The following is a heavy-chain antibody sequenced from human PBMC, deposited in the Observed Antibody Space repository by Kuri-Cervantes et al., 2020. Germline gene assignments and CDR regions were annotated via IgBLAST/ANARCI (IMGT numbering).Heavy chain of an antibody. CDR2: ISYDGSNK. CDR3: ARVNVNDALDI. Sequence: GGSLRLSCAASGFTFSSYGMHWVRQAPGKGLEWVAVISYDGSNKYYADSVKGRFTISRDNAKSSLYLQMNSLRADDTAVYYCARVNVNDALDIWAQGTMVTVSS. J-gene: IGHJ3*02. V-gene: IGHV3-30*03. CDR1: GFTFSSYG. D-gene: IGHD1-1*01.